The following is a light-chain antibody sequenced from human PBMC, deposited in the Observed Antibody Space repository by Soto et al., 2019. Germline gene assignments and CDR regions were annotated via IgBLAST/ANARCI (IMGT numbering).Light chain of an antibody. CDR2: DVS. CDR1: SSDVGGYNY. J-gene: IGLJ1*01. V-gene: IGLV2-14*01. CDR3: SSYTSSSPYV. Sequence: QSALTQPASVSGSPGQSITISCTGTSSDVGGYNYVSWYQQHPGKAPKLMIYDVSNRPAGVSNLFSGSKSGNTASLTISGLQAEDEADYYCSSYTSSSPYVFGTGPKLTVL.